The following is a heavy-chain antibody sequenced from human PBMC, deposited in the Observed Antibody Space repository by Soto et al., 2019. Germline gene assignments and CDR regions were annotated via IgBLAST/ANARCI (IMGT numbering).Heavy chain of an antibody. CDR2: MNPESRNT. V-gene: IGHV1-8*01. J-gene: IGHJ4*02. CDR3: ARFVRHQLPTIDF. Sequence: QVQLVQSGAEVKEPGASVRVSCKASGYTFTSYDINWVRQATGQGLEWMGWMNPESRNTGYAQKFQGRVTMTRDTSIITAYMALTSLRSEDTAVYYCARFVRHQLPTIDFWGQGTLVTVSS. CDR1: GYTFTSYD. D-gene: IGHD2-2*01.